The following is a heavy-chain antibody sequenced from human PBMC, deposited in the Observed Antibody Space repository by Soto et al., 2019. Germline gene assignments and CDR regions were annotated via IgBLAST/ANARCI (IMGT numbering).Heavy chain of an antibody. CDR1: VGSISSSSYY. J-gene: IGHJ4*02. D-gene: IGHD3-10*01. CDR3: ASLTYYYGSGSYYINY. Sequence: PSETLSLTCTVSVGSISSSSYYWGWIRQPPGKGLEWIGSIYYSGSTYYNPSLKSRVTISVDTSKNQFSLKLSSVTAADTAVYYCASLTYYYGSGSYYINYWGQGTLVTVSS. V-gene: IGHV4-39*01. CDR2: IYYSGST.